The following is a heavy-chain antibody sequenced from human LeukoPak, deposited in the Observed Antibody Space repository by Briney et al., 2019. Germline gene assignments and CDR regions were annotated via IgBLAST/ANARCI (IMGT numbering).Heavy chain of an antibody. J-gene: IGHJ4*02. CDR3: AKGQSDYYDFWSGPDY. CDR1: GFTFSSYA. V-gene: IGHV3-23*01. Sequence: GGSLRLSCTASGFTFSSYAMSWVRQAPGKGLEWVSSISDSGDSTFYADSVKGRFTISRDNSQNTLYLQINSLRAEDTAVYYCAKGQSDYYDFWSGPDYWGQGTLVTVSS. CDR2: ISDSGDST. D-gene: IGHD3-3*01.